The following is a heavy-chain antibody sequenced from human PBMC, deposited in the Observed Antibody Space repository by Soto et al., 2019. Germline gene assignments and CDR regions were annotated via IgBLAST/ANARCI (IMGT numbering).Heavy chain of an antibody. D-gene: IGHD1-26*01. J-gene: IGHJ3*02. CDR1: GYSFGNFW. CDR3: AKTLVGGGALDI. V-gene: IGHV5-51*01. Sequence: EVQLVQSGAEVKKPGESLKISCKGSGYSFGNFWIAWVRQMPGKGLEWMGIVYPDDSDIRYSPSFQGQVTNSADKSVSTAHPHLSTLGAADTGICYCAKTLVGGGALDIWGQGTVVTVSS. CDR2: VYPDDSDI.